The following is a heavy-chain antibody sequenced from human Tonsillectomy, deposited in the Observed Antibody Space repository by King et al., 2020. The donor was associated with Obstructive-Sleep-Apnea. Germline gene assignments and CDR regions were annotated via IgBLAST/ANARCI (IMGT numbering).Heavy chain of an antibody. D-gene: IGHD7-27*01. CDR3: ARVTGEAADY. V-gene: IGHV3-30*01. CDR2: ISYDVSNQ. CDR1: GFTFSNNA. Sequence: QLVQSGGGVVQPGRSLRLSCAASGFTFSNNAMHWVRQAPGQGLVWVALISYDVSNQFYAEPVKGRFTISRDNSKNTLYLQMNSLRAEDTAVYYCARVTGEAADYWGQGTLVTVSS. J-gene: IGHJ4*02.